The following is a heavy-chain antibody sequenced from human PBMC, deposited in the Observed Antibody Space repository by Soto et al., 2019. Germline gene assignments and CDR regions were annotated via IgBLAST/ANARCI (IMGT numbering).Heavy chain of an antibody. CDR1: GFTFSTYD. CDR3: ARDHRTYNYCGMDV. Sequence: EVQLVESGGGFVQPGGSLRLSCAASGFTFSTYDMNWVRQAPGKGLEWISYISTSSSIIYYADSVKGRFTISRDNAKNSLYLQMNSLRDEDTAFYYCARDHRTYNYCGMDVWGQGTTVTVSS. J-gene: IGHJ6*02. CDR2: ISTSSSII. V-gene: IGHV3-48*02.